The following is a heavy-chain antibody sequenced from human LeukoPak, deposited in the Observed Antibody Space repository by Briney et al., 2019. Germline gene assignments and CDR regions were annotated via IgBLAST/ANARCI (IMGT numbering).Heavy chain of an antibody. D-gene: IGHD6-13*01. V-gene: IGHV3-53*05. J-gene: IGHJ6*02. CDR3: AKEGVAAARQGYYYGMDV. CDR2: IFNGGST. Sequence: GGSLRLSCAASGFAVSSNHMNWVRQAPGKGLEWVSVIFNGGSTYYADSVKGRFTISRDNSKNTLYLQMNSLRAEDTAVYYCAKEGVAAARQGYYYGMDVWGQGTTVTVSS. CDR1: GFAVSSNH.